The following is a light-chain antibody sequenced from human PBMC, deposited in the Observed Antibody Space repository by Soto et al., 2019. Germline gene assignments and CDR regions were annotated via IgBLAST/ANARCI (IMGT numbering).Light chain of an antibody. CDR3: AAWDDSLSGHWV. V-gene: IGLV1-47*01. CDR1: SSNIGSNY. J-gene: IGLJ3*02. CDR2: RNN. Sequence: QSVLTQPPSASGTPGQRVTISCSGSSSNIGSNYVYWYQQLPGTAPKLLIYRNNQRPSGVPDRVSGSKSGTSASLAISGLRSEDEADYYCAAWDDSLSGHWVFGGGTKVTVL.